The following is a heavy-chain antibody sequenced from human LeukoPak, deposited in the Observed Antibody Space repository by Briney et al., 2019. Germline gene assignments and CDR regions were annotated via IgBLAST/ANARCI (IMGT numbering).Heavy chain of an antibody. V-gene: IGHV4-30-2*01. CDR1: GGSISSGGYS. CDR2: IYHSGST. J-gene: IGHJ5*02. Sequence: PSQTLSLTCAVSGGSISSGGYSWSWIRQPPGKGLEWIGYIYHSGSTYYNPSLKSRVTISVDRSKNQFSLKLSSATAADTAVYYCARGDCSGGSCYPNWFGPWGQGTLVTVSS. D-gene: IGHD2-15*01. CDR3: ARGDCSGGSCYPNWFGP.